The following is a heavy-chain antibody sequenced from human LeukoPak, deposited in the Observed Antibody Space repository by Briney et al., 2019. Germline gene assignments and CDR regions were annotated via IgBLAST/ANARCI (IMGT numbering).Heavy chain of an antibody. CDR2: IYISGST. J-gene: IGHJ4*02. CDR1: GASINSHY. CDR3: ARHEYYGLEGGFDY. D-gene: IGHD3-10*01. Sequence: SETLSLTCSVSGASINSHYWTWIRRPAGKGREWIGRIYISGSTNYSPSLKSRVTMSVDTSKNQFSLNLISVTAADTAVYYCARHEYYGLEGGFDYWGQGTLVTVSS. V-gene: IGHV4-4*07.